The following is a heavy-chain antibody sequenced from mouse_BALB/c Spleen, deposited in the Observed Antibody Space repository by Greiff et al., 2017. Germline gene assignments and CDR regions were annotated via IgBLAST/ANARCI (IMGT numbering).Heavy chain of an antibody. V-gene: IGHV14-3*02. CDR1: GFNIKDTY. D-gene: IGHD1-2*01. CDR2: IDPANGNT. J-gene: IGHJ2*01. CDR3: ASSTALYYFDY. Sequence: VHVKQSGAELVKPGASVKLSCTASGFNIKDTYMHWVKQRPEQGLEWIGRIDPANGNTKYDPKFQGKATITADTSSNTAYLQLSSLTSEDTAVYYCASSTALYYFDYWGQGTTLTVSS.